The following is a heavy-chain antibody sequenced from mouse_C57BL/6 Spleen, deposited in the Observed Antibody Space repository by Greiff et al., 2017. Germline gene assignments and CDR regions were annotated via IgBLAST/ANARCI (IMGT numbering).Heavy chain of an antibody. J-gene: IGHJ1*03. CDR1: GYTFTSYW. CDR2: IDPSDSFT. V-gene: IGHV1-50*01. D-gene: IGHD1-1*01. Sequence: QVQLQQPGAELVKPGASVKLSCKASGYTFTSYWMQWVKQRPGQGLEWIGEIDPSDSFTNYNQKFKGKGTLTVDTSSSTAYMQLSSLTSEDSAVYYCASLTTVVERWYFDVWGTGTTVTVSS. CDR3: ASLTTVVERWYFDV.